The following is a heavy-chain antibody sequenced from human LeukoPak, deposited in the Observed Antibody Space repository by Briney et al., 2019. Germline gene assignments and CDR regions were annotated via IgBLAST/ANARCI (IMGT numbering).Heavy chain of an antibody. V-gene: IGHV1-2*02. CDR2: INPNSGGT. D-gene: IGHD1-26*01. J-gene: IGHJ3*02. CDR1: GYTFTSYG. CDR3: AREETSGSSSAFDI. Sequence: ASVKVSCKASGYTFTSYGIIWVRQAPGQGLEWMGWINPNSGGTNSAQKFQGRVTMTRDTSISTAYMELSRLRSDDTAVYYCAREETSGSSSAFDIWGQGTMVTVSS.